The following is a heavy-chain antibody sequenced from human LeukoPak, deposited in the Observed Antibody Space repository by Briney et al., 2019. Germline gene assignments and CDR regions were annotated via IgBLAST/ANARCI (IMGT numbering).Heavy chain of an antibody. D-gene: IGHD3-3*01. V-gene: IGHV4-34*01. Sequence: SETLSLTCAVYGGSFSGYYWSWIRQPPGKGLEWIGEINHSGSTNYNPSLKSRVTISVDTSENQFSLKLSSVTAADTAVYYCARGRARRITIFGVVIIFDPWGQGTLVTVSS. CDR1: GGSFSGYY. CDR3: ARGRARRITIFGVVIIFDP. CDR2: INHSGST. J-gene: IGHJ5*02.